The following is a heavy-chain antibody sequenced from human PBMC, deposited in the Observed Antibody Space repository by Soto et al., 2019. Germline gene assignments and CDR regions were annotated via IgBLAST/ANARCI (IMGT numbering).Heavy chain of an antibody. V-gene: IGHV1-69*13. Sequence: GVSVKRSCKASGGTLSSYAISWLLQATGQGLEWMGGIIPIFGTANYAQKFQGRVTITADESTSTAYMELSSLRSEDTAVYYCARESNYDFWSGYGPPGINNWFDPWGQGTLVTVSS. CDR2: IIPIFGTA. CDR3: ARESNYDFWSGYGPPGINNWFDP. CDR1: GGTLSSYA. J-gene: IGHJ5*02. D-gene: IGHD3-3*01.